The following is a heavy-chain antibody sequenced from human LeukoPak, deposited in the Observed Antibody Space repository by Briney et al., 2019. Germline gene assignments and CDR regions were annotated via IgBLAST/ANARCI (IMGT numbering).Heavy chain of an antibody. D-gene: IGHD1-1*01. J-gene: IGHJ4*02. CDR3: ARLWADQLGFDH. V-gene: IGHV4-39*01. Sequence: SETLSLTCTVSGGSIRISSFFWGYIRLSPGKGLVWIGSIYYTGSTYYNPSLTSRVAIFADTSQNQCSLKLSSVTAADTAVYFCARLWADQLGFDHWGQGTLVTVSS. CDR1: GGSIRISSFF. CDR2: IYYTGST.